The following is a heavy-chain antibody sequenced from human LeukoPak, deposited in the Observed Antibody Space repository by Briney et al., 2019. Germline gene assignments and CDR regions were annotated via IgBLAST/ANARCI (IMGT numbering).Heavy chain of an antibody. CDR2: ISASGP. CDR3: AKDHESDGYPCLDH. V-gene: IGHV3-23*01. Sequence: EGSLRLSCAASGFTFSRLAMTWVRQAPGKGLEWVSTISASGPYYADAVRGRFTISRDNSRNTLSLQMDSLRAEDTAVYYCAKDHESDGYPCLDHWGLGTLVTVSS. D-gene: IGHD3-22*01. CDR1: GFTFSRLA. J-gene: IGHJ4*02.